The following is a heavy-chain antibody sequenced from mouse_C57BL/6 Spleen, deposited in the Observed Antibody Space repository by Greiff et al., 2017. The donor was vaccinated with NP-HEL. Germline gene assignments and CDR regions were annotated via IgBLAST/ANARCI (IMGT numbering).Heavy chain of an antibody. CDR3: AREGNYGNYVAY. Sequence: EVKLMESGPGLVKPSQSLSLTCSVTGYSITSGYYWNWIRQFPGNKLEWMGYISYDGSNNYNPSLKNRISITRDTSKNQFFLKLNSVTTEDTATYYCAREGNYGNYVAYWGQGTLVTVSA. J-gene: IGHJ3*01. CDR2: ISYDGSN. V-gene: IGHV3-6*01. CDR1: GYSITSGYY. D-gene: IGHD2-1*01.